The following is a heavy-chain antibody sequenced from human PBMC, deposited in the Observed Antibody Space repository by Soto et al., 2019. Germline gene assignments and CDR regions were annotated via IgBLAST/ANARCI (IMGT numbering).Heavy chain of an antibody. CDR1: GGSISSGGYS. D-gene: IGHD2-15*01. CDR2: IYHSGST. Sequence: PSETLSLTCAVSGGSISSGGYSWSWIRQPPGKGLEWIGYIYHSGSTYYNPSLKSRVTISVDRSKNQFSLKLSSVTAADTAVYYCARGYCSGGSCYHPFDYWGQGXLVTVSS. V-gene: IGHV4-30-2*01. J-gene: IGHJ4*02. CDR3: ARGYCSGGSCYHPFDY.